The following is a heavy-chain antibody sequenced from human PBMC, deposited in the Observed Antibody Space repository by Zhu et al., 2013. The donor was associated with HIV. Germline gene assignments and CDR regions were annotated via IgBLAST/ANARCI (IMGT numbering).Heavy chain of an antibody. D-gene: IGHD1-1*01. J-gene: IGHJ6*02. CDR2: IYYSGST. CDR1: GGSISSSSYY. V-gene: IGHV4-39*07. CDR3: ARVVAGPSSYDLHYYYYGMDV. Sequence: QVQLQESGPGLVKPSETLSLTCTVSGGSISSSSYYWGWIRQPPGKGLEWIGSIYYSGSTYYNPSLKSRVTISVDTSKNQFSLKLSSVTAADTAVYYCARVVAGPSSYDLHYYYYGMDVWGQGTHGHRLL.